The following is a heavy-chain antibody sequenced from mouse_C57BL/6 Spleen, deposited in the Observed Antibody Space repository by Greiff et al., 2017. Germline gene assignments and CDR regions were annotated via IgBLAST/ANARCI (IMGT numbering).Heavy chain of an antibody. CDR2: IWSGGST. D-gene: IGHD2-4*01. CDR1: GFSLTSYG. V-gene: IGHV2-2*01. Sequence: VQLQQSGPGLVQPSQSLSITCTVSGFSLTSYGVHWVRQSPGKGLEWLGVIWSGGSTDYNAAFLSRLSISNDKSKSHVFFKMNSLQADDTSIYYCARNGNYDGFDYWGQGTTLTVSS. CDR3: ARNGNYDGFDY. J-gene: IGHJ2*01.